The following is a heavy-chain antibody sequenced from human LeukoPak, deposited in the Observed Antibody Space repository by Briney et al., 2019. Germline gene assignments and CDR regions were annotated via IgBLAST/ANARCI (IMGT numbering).Heavy chain of an antibody. D-gene: IGHD2-15*01. CDR1: GFTFSSYS. CDR2: ISSSYI. V-gene: IGHV3-21*01. Sequence: PGGSLRLSCAASGFTFSSYSMNWVRQAPGKGLEWVSSISSSYIYYADSVKGRFTISRDNAKNSLYLQMNSLRAEDTAVYYCARGAPVVAATYYYYYYGMDVWGQGTTVTVSS. J-gene: IGHJ6*02. CDR3: ARGAPVVAATYYYYYYGMDV.